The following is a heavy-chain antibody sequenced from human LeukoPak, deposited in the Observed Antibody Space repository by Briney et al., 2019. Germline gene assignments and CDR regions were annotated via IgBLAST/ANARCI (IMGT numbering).Heavy chain of an antibody. Sequence: SGGSLRLSCAASGFTFSSYGMHWVRQAPGKGLEWVAVISYDGSNKYYADSVKGRFTISRDNPKNTLYLQMNSLRAEDTAVYYCAKDRQWLNYYYYGMDVWGQGTTVTVSS. D-gene: IGHD6-19*01. CDR2: ISYDGSNK. CDR3: AKDRQWLNYYYYGMDV. V-gene: IGHV3-30*18. CDR1: GFTFSSYG. J-gene: IGHJ6*02.